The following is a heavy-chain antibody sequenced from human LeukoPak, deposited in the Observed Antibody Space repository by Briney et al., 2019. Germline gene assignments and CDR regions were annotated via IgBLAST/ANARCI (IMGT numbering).Heavy chain of an antibody. CDR3: GARPGEVAVPYDY. CDR1: GFTFSTYA. CDR2: ISGSGGFT. V-gene: IGHV3-23*01. Sequence: PGGSLRLSCADSGFTFSTYAMTWVRQAPGKGLEWVSVISGSGGFTYYADSVKGRFTISRDNSKNTLYLQMHSLRAEDTAVYYCGARPGEVAVPYDYWGQGTLVTVSS. D-gene: IGHD2-15*01. J-gene: IGHJ4*02.